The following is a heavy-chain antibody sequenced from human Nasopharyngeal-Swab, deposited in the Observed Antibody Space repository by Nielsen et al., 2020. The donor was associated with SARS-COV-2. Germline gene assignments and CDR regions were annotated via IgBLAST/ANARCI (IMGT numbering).Heavy chain of an antibody. CDR1: GFDFWKYA. D-gene: IGHD2-21*02. CDR3: AKDDFCPACAFDV. J-gene: IGHJ3*01. CDR2: VSNNDGSLT. Sequence: GEPLKISCAASGFDFWKYAMSWVRQAPGKGLEWVSTVSNNDGSLTFYADSVKGRFTISRDTSKNTVSLQMNSLRAEDTAVYYCAKDDFCPACAFDVWGQGTIVTVSS. V-gene: IGHV3-23*01.